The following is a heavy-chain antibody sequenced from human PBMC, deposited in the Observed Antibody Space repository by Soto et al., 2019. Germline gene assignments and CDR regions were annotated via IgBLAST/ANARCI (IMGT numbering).Heavy chain of an antibody. Sequence: GESLKISCKGSGYSFTSYWISWVRQMPGKGPEWMGRIDPSDSYTNYSPSFQGHVTISADKSISTAYLQWSSLKASDTAMYYCARLPYYDSSGYQRAFDIWGQGTMVTVSS. J-gene: IGHJ3*02. D-gene: IGHD3-22*01. V-gene: IGHV5-10-1*01. CDR2: IDPSDSYT. CDR1: GYSFTSYW. CDR3: ARLPYYDSSGYQRAFDI.